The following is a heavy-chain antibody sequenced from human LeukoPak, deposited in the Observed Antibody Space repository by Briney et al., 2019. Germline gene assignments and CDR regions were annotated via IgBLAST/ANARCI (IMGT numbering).Heavy chain of an antibody. Sequence: GSLRLSCAASGFTFSSYSMNWVRQAPGKGLEWVSSISSSSSYIYYADSVKGRFTISRDNAKNSLYLQMNSLRAEDTAVYYCARDLDLSYYDFWSGPPGAAFDIWGQGTMVTVSS. J-gene: IGHJ3*02. CDR3: ARDLDLSYYDFWSGPPGAAFDI. D-gene: IGHD3-3*01. CDR1: GFTFSSYS. V-gene: IGHV3-21*01. CDR2: ISSSSSYI.